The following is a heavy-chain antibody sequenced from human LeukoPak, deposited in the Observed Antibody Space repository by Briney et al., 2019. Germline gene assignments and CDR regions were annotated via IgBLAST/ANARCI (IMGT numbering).Heavy chain of an antibody. J-gene: IGHJ3*02. CDR2: IYYSGST. CDR3: ARRRITMMVVVIPGGFDI. CDR1: GGSISSSSYY. Sequence: SETLSLTCTVSGGSISSSSYYWGWIRQPPGKGLEWIGSIYYSGSTYYNPSLKSRVTISVDTSKNQFSLKLSSVTAADTAVYYCARRRITMMVVVIPGGFDIWGQGTMVTVSS. V-gene: IGHV4-39*01. D-gene: IGHD3-22*01.